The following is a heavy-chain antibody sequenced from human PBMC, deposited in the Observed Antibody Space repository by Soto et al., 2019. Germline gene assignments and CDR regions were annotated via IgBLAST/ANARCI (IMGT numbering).Heavy chain of an antibody. CDR2: ISWDGYSI. Sequence: GGSLRLSCVASGFTFDDHVMHWVRQLPGKGLEWVGHISWDGYSIGYGGPVRGRSTISRDNAKNTLYLQMNSLRPEDTALYYCARSWSGSTSGRVDVWGQGTTVTVSS. CDR1: GFTFDDHV. CDR3: ARSWSGSTSGRVDV. V-gene: IGHV3-9*01. J-gene: IGHJ6*02. D-gene: IGHD3-3*01.